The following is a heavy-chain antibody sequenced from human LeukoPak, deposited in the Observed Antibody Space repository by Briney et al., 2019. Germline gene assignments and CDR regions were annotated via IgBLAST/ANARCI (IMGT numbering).Heavy chain of an antibody. Sequence: SETLSLTCIVSGGSISSSNYYWGWIRQSPGKGLEWIGSIYSRGSTYYNPSLKSRVIVSSDMSKNQFSLKLSSVTAADTAVYYCARGLKPAYGSGSYYRYWGQGTLVTVSS. CDR3: ARGLKPAYGSGSYYRY. CDR1: GGSISSSNYY. J-gene: IGHJ4*02. D-gene: IGHD3-10*01. CDR2: IYSRGST. V-gene: IGHV4-39*07.